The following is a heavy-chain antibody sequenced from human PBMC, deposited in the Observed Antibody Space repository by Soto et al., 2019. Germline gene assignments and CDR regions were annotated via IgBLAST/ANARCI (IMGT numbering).Heavy chain of an antibody. V-gene: IGHV1-69*12. CDR1: GGTFSSYA. CDR3: AREATAMVNSLDY. J-gene: IGHJ4*02. Sequence: QVQLVQSGSEVKKPGSSVTVSCTASGGTFSSYAISWVRQAPGQGLEWMGGIIPIFGTANYAQKFQGRVTITADESTSTAYVELSSLRSEDTAVYYCAREATAMVNSLDYGGKGNLVTVSA. D-gene: IGHD5-18*01. CDR2: IIPIFGTA.